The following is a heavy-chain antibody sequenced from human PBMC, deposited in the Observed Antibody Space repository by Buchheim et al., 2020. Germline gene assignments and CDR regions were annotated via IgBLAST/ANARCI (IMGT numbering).Heavy chain of an antibody. CDR3: ARPRGIGRCSGGSCYSLHAFDI. CDR2: INHSGST. J-gene: IGHJ3*02. D-gene: IGHD2-15*01. CDR1: GGSFSGYY. Sequence: QVQLQQWGAGLLKPSETLSLTCAVYGGSFSGYYWSWIRQPPGKGLEWIGEINHSGSTKYNPSLKSRVTIPVATSKNQFSLKLSSVTAADTAVYYCARPRGIGRCSGGSCYSLHAFDIWGQGT. V-gene: IGHV4-34*01.